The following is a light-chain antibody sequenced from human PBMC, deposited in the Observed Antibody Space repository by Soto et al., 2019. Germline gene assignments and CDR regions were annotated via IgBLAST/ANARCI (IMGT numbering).Light chain of an antibody. Sequence: QSALTQPRSVCGFPRQSVTISCTGTSGNVGGYNYVSWYQQHPGRAPKLVISDVNKRRSGVPDRFSGSKSGNTASLTISGLQAEDEADYYCCSYVGTPLVGGGTKLTVL. J-gene: IGLJ2*01. V-gene: IGLV2-11*01. CDR2: DVN. CDR3: CSYVGTPL. CDR1: SGNVGGYNY.